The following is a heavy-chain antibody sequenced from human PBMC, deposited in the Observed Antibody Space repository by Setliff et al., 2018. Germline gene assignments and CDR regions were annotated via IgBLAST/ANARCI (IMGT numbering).Heavy chain of an antibody. Sequence: SETLSLTCTVSGGSVGGGSYYWSWIRQPAGKGLEWIGLIQNTGNTNYNPSLQSRVTISMDTSRNQFSLKMTSVTAADTAMYYCAGTPARGTTWLSPFDYWGQGTQVTVSS. CDR2: IQNTGNT. D-gene: IGHD5-12*01. J-gene: IGHJ4*02. V-gene: IGHV4-61*02. CDR1: GGSVGGGSYY. CDR3: AGTPARGTTWLSPFDY.